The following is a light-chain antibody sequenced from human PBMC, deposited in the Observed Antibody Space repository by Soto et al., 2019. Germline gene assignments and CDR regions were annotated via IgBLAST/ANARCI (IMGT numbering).Light chain of an antibody. CDR3: HQYGSSPQT. Sequence: EIVMTQSPATLSVSPGGRATLSCRASQSIGDTLAWYQQKPGQAPRLLIYGASSRVTGFPARFSGSGSGTDLTLTISRLEPEDFAVFYCHQYGSSPQTFGQGSKVDIK. J-gene: IGKJ1*01. CDR2: GAS. CDR1: QSIGDT. V-gene: IGKV3-15*01.